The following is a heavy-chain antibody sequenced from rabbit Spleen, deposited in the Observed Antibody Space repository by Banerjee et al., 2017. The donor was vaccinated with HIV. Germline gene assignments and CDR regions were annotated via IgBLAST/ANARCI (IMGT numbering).Heavy chain of an antibody. CDR1: GFSFSSSYY. CDR2: IAGSSSAFT. V-gene: IGHV1S45*01. Sequence: QEQLEESGGDLVKPGASLTLTCTASGFSFSSSYYMCWVRQAPGKGLECIACIAGSSSAFTYSATWAKGRFTISKTSSTTVTLQLTSLTVADTATYFCARGSAAMTLVITGYYLNLWGPGTLVTVS. CDR3: ARGSAAMTLVITGYYLNL. J-gene: IGHJ4*01. D-gene: IGHD2-1*01.